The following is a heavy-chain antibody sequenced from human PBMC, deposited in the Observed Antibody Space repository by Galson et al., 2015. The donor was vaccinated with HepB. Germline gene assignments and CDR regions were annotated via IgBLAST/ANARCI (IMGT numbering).Heavy chain of an antibody. V-gene: IGHV1-46*01. CDR3: ARGRSGSSPYDYGMDV. CDR1: GYTFTSYY. J-gene: IGHJ6*02. Sequence: SVKVSCKASGYTFTSYYMHWVRQAPGQGLEWMGIINPSGGSTSYAQKSQGRVTMTRDTSTSTVYMELSSLRSEDTAFYYSARGRSGSSPYDYGMDVWGQGTTVTVSS. CDR2: INPSGGST. D-gene: IGHD1-14*01.